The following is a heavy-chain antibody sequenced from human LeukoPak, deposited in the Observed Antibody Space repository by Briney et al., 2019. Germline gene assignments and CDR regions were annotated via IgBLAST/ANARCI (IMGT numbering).Heavy chain of an antibody. CDR2: IIPIFGTA. D-gene: IGHD3-10*01. J-gene: IGHJ4*02. Sequence: SVKVSCKASGGTFSSYAISWVRQAPGQGLEWMGGIIPIFGTANYAQKLQGRVTMTTDTSTSTAYMELRSLRSDDTAVYYCARFRNYYGSGSYFDYWGQGTLVTVSS. V-gene: IGHV1-69*05. CDR3: ARFRNYYGSGSYFDY. CDR1: GGTFSSYA.